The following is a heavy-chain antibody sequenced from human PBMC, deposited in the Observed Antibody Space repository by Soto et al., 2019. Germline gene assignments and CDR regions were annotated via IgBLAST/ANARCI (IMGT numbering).Heavy chain of an antibody. D-gene: IGHD2-15*01. Sequence: QVQLVHSGAEVKKPGSSVKVSCKASGGTFSSYTISWVRQAPGQGLEWMGRIIPILGIANYAQKFQGRVTITADKSTSTAYMDLSSLRSEDTAVYYCARYCSGGSCYHYYYYGMDVWAKGPRSPSP. V-gene: IGHV1-69*02. J-gene: IGHJ6*02. CDR1: GGTFSSYT. CDR2: IIPILGIA. CDR3: ARYCSGGSCYHYYYYGMDV.